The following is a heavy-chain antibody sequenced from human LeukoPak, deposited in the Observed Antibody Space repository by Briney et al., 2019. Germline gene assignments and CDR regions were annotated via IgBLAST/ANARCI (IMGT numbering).Heavy chain of an antibody. V-gene: IGHV4-34*01. CDR1: GGSFSGYY. CDR2: INHSGST. D-gene: IGHD3-10*01. Sequence: SETLSLTCAVYGGSFSGYYWSWIRQPPGKGLEWIGEINHSGSTNYNPSLKSRVTISVDTSKNQFSLKLSSVTAADTAVYYCARLFGSGSPYYFDYWGQGALVTVSS. CDR3: ARLFGSGSPYYFDY. J-gene: IGHJ4*02.